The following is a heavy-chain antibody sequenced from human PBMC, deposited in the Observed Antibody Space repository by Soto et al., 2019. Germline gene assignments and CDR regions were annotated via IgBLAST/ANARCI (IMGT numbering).Heavy chain of an antibody. CDR2: ISWDGGST. J-gene: IGHJ6*02. Sequence: EVQLVESGGVVVQPGGSLRLSCAASEFTFDDYTMHWVRQAPGKGLEWVSLISWDGGSTYYADSVKGRFTISRDNSKNSLYLQMNSLRTEDTALYYCAKDLNILTGYNHYYYGMDVWGQGTTVTVSS. V-gene: IGHV3-43*01. CDR1: EFTFDDYT. CDR3: AKDLNILTGYNHYYYGMDV. D-gene: IGHD3-9*01.